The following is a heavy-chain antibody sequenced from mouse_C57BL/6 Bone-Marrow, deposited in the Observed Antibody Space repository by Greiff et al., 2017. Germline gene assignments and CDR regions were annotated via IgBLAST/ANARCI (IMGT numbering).Heavy chain of an antibody. J-gene: IGHJ3*01. CDR1: GYAFSSSW. D-gene: IGHD4-1*01. Sequence: QVQLKESGPELVKPGASVKISCKASGYAFSSSWMNWVKQRPGKGLEWIGRIYPGDGDTNYNGKFKGKATLTADKSSSTAYMQLSSLTSEASAVYFCASEGLTGRCFAYWGQGTLVTVSA. CDR2: IYPGDGDT. CDR3: ASEGLTGRCFAY. V-gene: IGHV1-82*01.